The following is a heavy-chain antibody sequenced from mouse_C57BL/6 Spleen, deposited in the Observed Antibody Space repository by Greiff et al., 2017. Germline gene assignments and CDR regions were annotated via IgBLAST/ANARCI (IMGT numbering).Heavy chain of an antibody. J-gene: IGHJ4*01. D-gene: IGHD2-4*01. Sequence: VHVKQSGPELVKPGASVKISCKASGYSFTGYYMHWVKQSHGNILDWIGYIYPYNGVSSYNQKFKGKATLTVDKSSSTAYMDLRSLTSEDSAIYECAREEELRRAYAMDYWGQGTLVTVS. CDR1: GYSFTGYY. CDR3: AREEELRRAYAMDY. V-gene: IGHV1-31*01. CDR2: IYPYNGVS.